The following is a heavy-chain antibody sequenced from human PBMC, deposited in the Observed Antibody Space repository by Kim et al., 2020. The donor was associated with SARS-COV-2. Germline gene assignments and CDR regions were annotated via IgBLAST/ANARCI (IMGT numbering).Heavy chain of an antibody. Sequence: SETLSLTCTVSGGSISSSSYYWGWIRQPPGKGLEWIGSIYYSGSTYYNPSLKSRVTISVDTSKNQFSLKLSSVTAADTAVYYCARRERSGGYCSSTSCWVTLYNWFDPWGQGTLVTVSS. CDR2: IYYSGST. V-gene: IGHV4-39*01. CDR3: ARRERSGGYCSSTSCWVTLYNWFDP. J-gene: IGHJ5*02. CDR1: GGSISSSSYY. D-gene: IGHD2-2*01.